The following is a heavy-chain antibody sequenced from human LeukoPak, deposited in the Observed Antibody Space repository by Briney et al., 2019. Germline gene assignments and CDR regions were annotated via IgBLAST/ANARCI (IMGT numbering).Heavy chain of an antibody. J-gene: IGHJ5*02. V-gene: IGHV3-48*01. Sequence: PGGSLRLSCGASGLTFSTYSMNWVRQAPGRGLEWVSYISSDGGARYYADSVKGRFTISRDNAKNSLYLQMNSLRAEDTAVYYCARAAQPGFDPWGQGTLVTVSS. CDR3: ARAAQPGFDP. CDR2: ISSDGGAR. D-gene: IGHD1-14*01. CDR1: GLTFSTYS.